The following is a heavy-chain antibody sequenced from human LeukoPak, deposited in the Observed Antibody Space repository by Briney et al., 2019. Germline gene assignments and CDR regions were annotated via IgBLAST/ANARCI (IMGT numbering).Heavy chain of an antibody. CDR1: GGSISSGGYY. Sequence: SQTLSLTCTVSGGSISSGGYYWSWFRQHPGKGLEWIGYIYYSGSTYYNPSLKSRVTISVDTSKNQFSLKLSSVTAADTAVYYCAREPHQSGYLGGPDIWGQGTMVTVSS. J-gene: IGHJ3*02. CDR3: AREPHQSGYLGGPDI. V-gene: IGHV4-31*03. CDR2: IYYSGST. D-gene: IGHD3-16*01.